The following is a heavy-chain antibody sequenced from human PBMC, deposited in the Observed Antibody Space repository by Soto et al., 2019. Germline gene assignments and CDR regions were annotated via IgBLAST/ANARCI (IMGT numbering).Heavy chain of an antibody. V-gene: IGHV1-18*01. CDR2: ISAYNGNT. Sequence: ASVKVSCKASGYTFTSYGISWVRQAPGQGLEWMGWISAYNGNTNYAQKLQGRVTMTTDTSTSTAYIELRSLRSDDTAVYYCARDGMGRTTVTTGLFDIWGQGTMVTVSS. CDR3: ARDGMGRTTVTTGLFDI. CDR1: GYTFTSYG. J-gene: IGHJ3*02. D-gene: IGHD4-17*01.